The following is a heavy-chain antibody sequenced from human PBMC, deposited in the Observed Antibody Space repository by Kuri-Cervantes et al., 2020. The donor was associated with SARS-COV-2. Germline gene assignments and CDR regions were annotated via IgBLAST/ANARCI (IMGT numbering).Heavy chain of an antibody. V-gene: IGHV1-69*04. CDR3: AREGGGDTVYWLDP. J-gene: IGHJ5*02. Sequence: SVKVSCKASGVTFNTETFSWVRQAPGQGLEWMGRIVPILGLPNYAQKFQGRVIITADHSTSTAYMELSSLSSEDTAMYYCAREGGGDTVYWLDPWGQGTLVTVSS. CDR2: IVPILGLP. CDR1: GVTFNTET. D-gene: IGHD3-16*01.